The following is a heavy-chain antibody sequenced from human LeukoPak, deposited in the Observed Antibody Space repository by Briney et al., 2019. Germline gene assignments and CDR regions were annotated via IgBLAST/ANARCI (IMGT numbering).Heavy chain of an antibody. CDR2: TYYRSKWYN. Sequence: SQTLSLTCAIPGDSVSSNSAAWNWIRQSPSRGLEWLGRTYYRSKWYNDYAVSVKSRITINPDTSKNQFSLQLNSVTPEDTAVYYCARENTLVRGTRNPFDYWGRGTLVTVSS. J-gene: IGHJ4*02. V-gene: IGHV6-1*01. D-gene: IGHD3-10*01. CDR3: ARENTLVRGTRNPFDY. CDR1: GDSVSSNSAA.